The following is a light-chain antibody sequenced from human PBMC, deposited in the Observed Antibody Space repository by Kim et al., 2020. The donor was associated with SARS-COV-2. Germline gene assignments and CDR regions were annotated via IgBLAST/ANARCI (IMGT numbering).Light chain of an antibody. CDR1: QSISSRY. CDR3: QEYDRSAKT. J-gene: IGKJ1*01. V-gene: IGKV3D-20*01. CDR2: AAS. Sequence: EIVLTQSPVTLSLSPGERATLSCGASQSISSRYLAWYQQKPGLAPRLLIYAASTRASVIPDRCSGGGSRADFTITISRQEPEVFAVYYCQEYDRSAKTFGQGTKVDIK.